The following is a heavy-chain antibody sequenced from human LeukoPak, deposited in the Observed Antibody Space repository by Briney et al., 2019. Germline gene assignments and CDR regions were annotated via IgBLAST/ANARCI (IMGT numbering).Heavy chain of an antibody. Sequence: ASVKVSCKASAYTFTSYDINWVRQATGQGLEWVGWMNPISGNTGYAQKFQGRVPMTRNTSISTAYMELNSLRSEDTAVYYCARGYSYGYGVYYFDYWGQGTLVTVSS. CDR3: ARGYSYGYGVYYFDY. D-gene: IGHD5-18*01. V-gene: IGHV1-8*01. J-gene: IGHJ4*02. CDR2: MNPISGNT. CDR1: AYTFTSYD.